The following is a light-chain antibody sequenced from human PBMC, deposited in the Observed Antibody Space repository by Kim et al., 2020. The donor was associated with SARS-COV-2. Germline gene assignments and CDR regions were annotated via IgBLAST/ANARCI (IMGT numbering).Light chain of an antibody. CDR2: AAS. V-gene: IGKV1-17*01. Sequence: ASVGDRVTITCRAGQGIRNDLVWYQQKPGKAPKRLIYAASSLQSGVQSRFSGSGSGTEFTLTISSLQTEDFATYYCLQHNSYPWTFGQGTKVDIK. CDR3: LQHNSYPWT. CDR1: QGIRND. J-gene: IGKJ1*01.